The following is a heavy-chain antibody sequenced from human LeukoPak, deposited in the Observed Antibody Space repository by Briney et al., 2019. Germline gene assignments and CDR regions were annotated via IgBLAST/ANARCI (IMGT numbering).Heavy chain of an antibody. CDR3: ARAVTSTEGY. D-gene: IGHD4-17*01. CDR2: INEGGSGK. Sequence: GGSLTLSCAACGFVFSSYWMTWVRQAPGKGLEWVASINEGGSGKYYVDSVKGRFTISRDNAQKSLYLEMHSLRADDTAVYYCARAVTSTEGYWGQGNLVTVSS. CDR1: GFVFSSYW. V-gene: IGHV3-7*03. J-gene: IGHJ4*02.